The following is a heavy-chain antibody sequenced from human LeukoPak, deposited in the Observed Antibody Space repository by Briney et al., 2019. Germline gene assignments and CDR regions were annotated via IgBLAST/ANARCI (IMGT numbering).Heavy chain of an antibody. V-gene: IGHV3-48*03. Sequence: GGSLRLSCAASGFTFSNYEMNWVRQAPGKGLEWVSYISGSGSTIYYADSVKGRFTISRDNAKDSLYLQMNSLRAEDTAVYYCARVFDDYGDYWGQGTLVTVSS. CDR2: ISGSGSTI. D-gene: IGHD3-10*02. CDR3: ARVFDDYGDY. CDR1: GFTFSNYE. J-gene: IGHJ4*02.